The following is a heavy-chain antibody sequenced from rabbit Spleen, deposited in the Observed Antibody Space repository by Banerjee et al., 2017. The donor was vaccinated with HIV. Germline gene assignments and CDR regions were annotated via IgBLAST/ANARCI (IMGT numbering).Heavy chain of an antibody. J-gene: IGHJ6*01. CDR1: GVSFSSSSY. CDR3: ARDTSSSFSSYGMDL. CDR2: IDTGSRGFT. D-gene: IGHD1-1*01. Sequence: QSLEESGGDLVKPGASLTLPCTASGVSFSSSSYMCWVRQAPGKGLEWIACIDTGSRGFTYFATWAKGRFTCSKTSSTTVTLQMTRLTAADTATYFCARDTSSSFSSYGMDLWGPGTLVTVS. V-gene: IGHV1S40*01.